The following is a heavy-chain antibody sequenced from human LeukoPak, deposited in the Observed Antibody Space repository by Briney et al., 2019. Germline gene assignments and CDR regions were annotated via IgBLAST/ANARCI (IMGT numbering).Heavy chain of an antibody. Sequence: GGSLRLSCAASGFTFSSYEMNWVRQAPGKGLEWVSYVSSSGSSRYYADSVKGRFTTSRDNAKNSLYLQMNSLRAEDTAVYFCATQGRAVVREVWGQGTLVTVSS. J-gene: IGHJ4*02. CDR1: GFTFSSYE. V-gene: IGHV3-48*03. D-gene: IGHD3-10*01. CDR3: ATQGRAVVREV. CDR2: VSSSGSSR.